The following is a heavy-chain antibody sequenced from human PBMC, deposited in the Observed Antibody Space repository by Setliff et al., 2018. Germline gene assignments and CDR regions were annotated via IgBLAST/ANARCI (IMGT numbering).Heavy chain of an antibody. Sequence: ASVKVSCKASGYTFTSHYTHWVRQAPGLGLEWMGTINPSSGRTSYAQKFQGRVTMTRDTSTSTVYMDMSSLRSEDTAVYYCARDVFPYHYEGAFDIWGQGAMVTVSS. D-gene: IGHD3-22*01. CDR3: ARDVFPYHYEGAFDI. J-gene: IGHJ3*02. V-gene: IGHV1-46*01. CDR2: INPSSGRT. CDR1: GYTFTSHY.